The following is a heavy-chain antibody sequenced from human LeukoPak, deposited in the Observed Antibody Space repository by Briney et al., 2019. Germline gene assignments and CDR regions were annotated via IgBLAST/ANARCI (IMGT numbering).Heavy chain of an antibody. J-gene: IGHJ4*02. V-gene: IGHV4-28*03. D-gene: IGHD5-18*01. CDR1: GYSISSSNW. CDR2: IYYSGST. CDR3: ARGYSYGPFDY. Sequence: SDTLSLTCAVSGYSISSSNWWGWIRQPPGKGLEWIGYIYYSGSTYYNPSLKSRVTISVDTSKNQFSLKLSSVTAADTAVYYCARGYSYGPFDYWGQGTLVTVSS.